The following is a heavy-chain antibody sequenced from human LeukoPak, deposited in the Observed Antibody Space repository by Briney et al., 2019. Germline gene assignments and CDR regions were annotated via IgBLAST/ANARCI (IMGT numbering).Heavy chain of an antibody. CDR2: ISAYNGNT. Sequence: ASVKVSCKASGYTFTSYGISWVRQAPGQGLEWMGWISAYNGNTNYAQKLQGRVTMTTDTSTSTAYMELRSLRSDDTAVYYCARLIVGATTSHHYYYYMDVWGKGTTVTVSS. J-gene: IGHJ6*03. V-gene: IGHV1-18*01. CDR1: GYTFTSYG. D-gene: IGHD1-26*01. CDR3: ARLIVGATTSHHYYYYMDV.